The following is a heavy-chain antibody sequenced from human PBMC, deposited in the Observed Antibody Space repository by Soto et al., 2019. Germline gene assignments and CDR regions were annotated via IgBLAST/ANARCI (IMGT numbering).Heavy chain of an antibody. D-gene: IGHD2-2*01. V-gene: IGHV4-31*03. CDR3: ASTFYCSSTSCYRAFDI. CDR2: IYYSGST. CDR1: GGSISSGGYY. J-gene: IGHJ3*02. Sequence: PSETLSLTCTVSGGSISSGGYYWSWIRQHPGKGLEWIGYIYYSGSTYYNPSLKSRVTISVDTSKNQFSLKLSSVTAADTAVYYCASTFYCSSTSCYRAFDIWGQGTMVTVSS.